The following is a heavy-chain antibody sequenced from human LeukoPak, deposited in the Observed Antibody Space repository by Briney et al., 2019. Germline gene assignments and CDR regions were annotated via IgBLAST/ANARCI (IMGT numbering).Heavy chain of an antibody. J-gene: IGHJ5*02. V-gene: IGHV4-38-2*02. CDR1: GYSIGRDYY. CDR3: ARDGGYPTTDEGFDP. Sequence: PSETLSLTCKVSGYSIGRDYYWAWLRHPPGKGLGWIGSIFHTGRTFYNPSYESRLTISMDTSKNEFFLGLNSVTAADTAVYFCARDGGYPTTDEGFDPWGLGTLVTVSS. CDR2: IFHTGRT. D-gene: IGHD5-12*01.